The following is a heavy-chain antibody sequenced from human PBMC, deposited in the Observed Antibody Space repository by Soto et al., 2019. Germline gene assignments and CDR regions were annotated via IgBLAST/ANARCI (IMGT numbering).Heavy chain of an antibody. CDR2: ISDSGGST. D-gene: IGHD3-10*01. CDR1: GFTFTNFA. V-gene: IGHV3-23*01. J-gene: IGHJ6*02. CDR3: ARLQHLRITDGVYYGTDV. Sequence: GASLRLSCAASGFTFTNFAMSWVRQAPRKGLEWVSSISDSGGSTYYACSVKGRFTISRDNAKNSLYLQMNSLRSDDTAVYYCARLQHLRITDGVYYGTDVWGQGTTVTVPS.